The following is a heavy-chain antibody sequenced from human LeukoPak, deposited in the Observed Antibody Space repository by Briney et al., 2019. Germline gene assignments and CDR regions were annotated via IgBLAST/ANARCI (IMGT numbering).Heavy chain of an antibody. Sequence: SETLSLTCTVSGDSISSSSYYWGWIRQPPGRGLEWIGTIYYSGSTYYNPSLKSRVTISVDTSKNQFSLNLISVVAADTAVYYCARQWVSDYYDNSGYYAIDYWGQGTLVTVSS. CDR3: ARQWVSDYYDNSGYYAIDY. V-gene: IGHV4-39*01. CDR1: GDSISSSSYY. D-gene: IGHD3-22*01. CDR2: IYYSGST. J-gene: IGHJ4*02.